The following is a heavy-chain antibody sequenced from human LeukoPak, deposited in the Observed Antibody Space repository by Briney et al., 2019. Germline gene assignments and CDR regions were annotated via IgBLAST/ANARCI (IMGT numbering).Heavy chain of an antibody. D-gene: IGHD2-15*01. V-gene: IGHV3-21*01. CDR3: ARVGVVVAATGNLWFDP. CDR1: GFTFSGDN. Sequence: GGSLRLSCAASGFTFSGDNMNWVRQAPGKGLEWVSSISSSSSYIYYADSVKGRFTISRDNAKNSLYLQMNSLRAEDTAVYYCARVGVVVAATGNLWFDPWGQGTLVTVSS. CDR2: ISSSSSYI. J-gene: IGHJ5*02.